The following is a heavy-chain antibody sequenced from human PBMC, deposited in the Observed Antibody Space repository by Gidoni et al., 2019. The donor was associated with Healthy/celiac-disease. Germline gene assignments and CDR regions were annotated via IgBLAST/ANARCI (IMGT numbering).Heavy chain of an antibody. D-gene: IGHD1-26*01. V-gene: IGHV4-31*03. CDR1: GGSISSGGYY. J-gene: IGHJ3*02. Sequence: QVQLQESGPGLVKPSQTLSLTCTVSGGSISSGGYYWSWIRQHPGKGLEWIGYIYYSGSTYYNPYLKSRVTISVDTSKNQFSLKLSSVTAADTAVYYCARGPVMRNRGAFDIWGQGTMVTVSS. CDR2: IYYSGST. CDR3: ARGPVMRNRGAFDI.